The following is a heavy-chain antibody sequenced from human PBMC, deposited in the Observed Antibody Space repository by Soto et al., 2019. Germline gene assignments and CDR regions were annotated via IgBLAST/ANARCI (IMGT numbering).Heavy chain of an antibody. CDR1: GGSISSSSYY. V-gene: IGHV4-39*01. J-gene: IGHJ3*02. D-gene: IGHD4-17*01. CDR2: IYYSGST. Sequence: SETLSLTCTVSGGSISSSSYYWGWIRQPPGKGLEWIGSIYYSGSTYYNPSLKSRVTISVDTSKNQFSLKLSSVTAADTAVYYCARQYGDYEGDAFDIWGQGTMVTVSS. CDR3: ARQYGDYEGDAFDI.